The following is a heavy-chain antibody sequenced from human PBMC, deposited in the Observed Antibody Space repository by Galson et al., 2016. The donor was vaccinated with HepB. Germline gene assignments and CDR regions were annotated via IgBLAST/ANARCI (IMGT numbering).Heavy chain of an antibody. Sequence: SLRLSCAFFGFPFSSHAMCCVLPAPAGGREWVSLVRINSIRSGFKTSYADSVQGLFTVSRDDSKNALYLQMNSLRVGDPAVYYCARLYWGGGSCSPSPYYCDCWGHGILVTVSP. CDR3: ARLYWGGGSCSPSPYYCDC. J-gene: IGHJ4*01. V-gene: IGHV3-23*01. CDR1: GFPFSSHA. CDR2: VRINSIRSGFKT. D-gene: IGHD2-15*01.